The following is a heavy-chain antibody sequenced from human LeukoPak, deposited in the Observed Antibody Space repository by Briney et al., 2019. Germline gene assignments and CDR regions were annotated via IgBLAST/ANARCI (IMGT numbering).Heavy chain of an antibody. CDR2: IYYSGST. D-gene: IGHD6-19*01. Sequence: SETLSLTCTVSGGSISSSSYYWAWIRQPPGKGLEWIGSIYYSGSTYYNPSLKSRVTISVDTSKTQFSLKLSSVTAADTAVYYCSISSGWYEPFDYWGQGTLVSVSS. CDR1: GGSISSSSYY. CDR3: SISSGWYEPFDY. V-gene: IGHV4-39*01. J-gene: IGHJ4*02.